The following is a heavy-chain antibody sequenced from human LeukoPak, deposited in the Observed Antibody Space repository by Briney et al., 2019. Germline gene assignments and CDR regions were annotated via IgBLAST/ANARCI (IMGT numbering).Heavy chain of an antibody. CDR3: ARRYYYNLGSFPFDF. CDR1: GGPFSGYF. Sequence: SETLSLTCAVSGGPFSGYFWSWIRHSSGKGLEWIGEIHNSGTTNYNPSLNSRVTISEDTSKNQFYLNLSSVTAADPAVYYCARRYYYNLGSFPFDFWGQGPLVTVSS. V-gene: IGHV4-34*01. CDR2: IHNSGTT. J-gene: IGHJ4*02. D-gene: IGHD3-10*01.